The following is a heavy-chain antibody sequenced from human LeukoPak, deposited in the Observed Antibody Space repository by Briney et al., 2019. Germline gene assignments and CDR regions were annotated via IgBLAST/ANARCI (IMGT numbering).Heavy chain of an antibody. Sequence: SETLSLTCAVYGGSFSGYYWSWIRQPPGKGLEWIGYIYYSGSTNYNPSLKSRVTISVDTSKNQFSLKLSSVTAADTAVYYCARDRGIGGSYWGQGTLVTVSS. D-gene: IGHD3-10*01. V-gene: IGHV4-59*01. J-gene: IGHJ4*02. CDR3: ARDRGIGGSY. CDR1: GGSFSGYY. CDR2: IYYSGST.